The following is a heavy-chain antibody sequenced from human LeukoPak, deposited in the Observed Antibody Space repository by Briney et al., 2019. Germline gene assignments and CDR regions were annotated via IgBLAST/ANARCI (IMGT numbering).Heavy chain of an antibody. CDR1: GGSISSGGYY. J-gene: IGHJ4*02. CDR2: IYYSGST. CDR3: ARVLEGEYCSGGSCYSSTLFDY. Sequence: SETLSLTCTVSGGSISSGGYYWSWIRQHPGKGLEWIGYIYYSGSTYYNPSLKSRVTTSVDTSKNQFSLKLSSVTAADTAVYYCARVLEGEYCSGGSCYSSTLFDYWGQGTLVTVSS. V-gene: IGHV4-31*03. D-gene: IGHD2-15*01.